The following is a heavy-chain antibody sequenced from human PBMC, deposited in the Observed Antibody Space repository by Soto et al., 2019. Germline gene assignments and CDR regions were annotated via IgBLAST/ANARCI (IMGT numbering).Heavy chain of an antibody. J-gene: IGHJ5*02. Sequence: QITLKESGPALLKPTQTLTLTCTFSGSSLTTRGVGVGWIRQSPGKALEWLATVYWDDDRRHSPSLKSRLTITEDASRNQVVLRMTNMDHVDTATYYCTHSGDYYESSGFISSWGQGSRVIVSS. V-gene: IGHV2-5*02. CDR3: THSGDYYESSGFISS. CDR2: VYWDDDR. CDR1: GSSLTTRGVG. D-gene: IGHD3-22*01.